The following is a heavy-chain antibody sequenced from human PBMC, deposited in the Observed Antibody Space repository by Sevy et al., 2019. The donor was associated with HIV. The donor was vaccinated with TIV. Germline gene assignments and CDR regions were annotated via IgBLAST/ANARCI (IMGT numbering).Heavy chain of an antibody. V-gene: IGHV3-15*01. CDR2: IKSRSDGGTT. D-gene: IGHD3-16*02. J-gene: IGHJ4*02. Sequence: GGSLRLSCVASGFTFTNAWMGWVRQAPGKGLEWVGRIKSRSDGGTTSYAAPVNGRFTISRDDSKKTQYLHMNSLRSEDTSVYYCAKDQGDYIWGTYRHWGQGTLVTVSS. CDR1: GFTFTNAW. CDR3: AKDQGDYIWGTYRH.